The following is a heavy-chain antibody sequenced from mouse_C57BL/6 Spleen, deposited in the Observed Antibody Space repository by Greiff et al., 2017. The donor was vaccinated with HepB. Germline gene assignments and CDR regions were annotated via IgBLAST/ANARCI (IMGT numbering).Heavy chain of an antibody. CDR2: IRSKSNNYAT. CDR3: VRHEDDTFAY. CDR1: GFSFNTYA. V-gene: IGHV10-1*01. J-gene: IGHJ3*01. Sequence: EVQRVESGGGLVQPKGSLKLSCAASGFSFNTYAMNWVRQAPGKGLEWVARIRSKSNNYATYYADSVKDRFTISRDDSESMLYLQMNNLKTEDTAMYYCVRHEDDTFAYWGQGTLVTVSA.